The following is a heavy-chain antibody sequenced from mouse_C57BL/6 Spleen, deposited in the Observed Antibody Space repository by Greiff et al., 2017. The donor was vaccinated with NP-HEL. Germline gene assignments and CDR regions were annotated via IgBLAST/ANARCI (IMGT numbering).Heavy chain of an antibody. D-gene: IGHD4-1*01. J-gene: IGHJ2*01. V-gene: IGHV1-82*01. CDR1: GYAFSSSW. CDR2: IYPGDGDT. CDR3: ARLLGLSYYFDY. Sequence: VQLQQSGPELVKPGASVKISCKASGYAFSSSWMNWVKQRPGKGLEWIGRIYPGDGDTNYNGKFKGKATLTADKSSSTAYMQLSSLTSEDSAVYFCARLLGLSYYFDYWGQGTTLTVSS.